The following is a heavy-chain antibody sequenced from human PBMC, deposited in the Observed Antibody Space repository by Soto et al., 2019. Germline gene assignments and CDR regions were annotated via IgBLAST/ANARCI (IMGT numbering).Heavy chain of an antibody. V-gene: IGHV3-30*18. Sequence: GGSLRLSCAASGFTFSSYGMHWVRQAPGKGLEWVAVISYDGSNKYYADSVKGRFTISRDNSKNTLYLQMNSLRAEDTAVYYCAKEFEAHWTGTTVDYWGQGTLVTVSS. J-gene: IGHJ4*02. CDR2: ISYDGSNK. CDR3: AKEFEAHWTGTTVDY. D-gene: IGHD1-1*01. CDR1: GFTFSSYG.